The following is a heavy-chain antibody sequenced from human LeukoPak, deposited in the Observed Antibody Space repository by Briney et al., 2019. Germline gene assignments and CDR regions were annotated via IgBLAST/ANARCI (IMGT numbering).Heavy chain of an antibody. J-gene: IGHJ6*02. CDR3: ARGERRFLEWLSTSYYYYYGMDV. Sequence: GASVNVSCKASGGTFSSYAISWVRQAPGQGLEWMGGIIPIFGTANYAQKFQGRVTITADESTSTAYMELSSLRSEDTAVYYCARGERRFLEWLSTSYYYYYGMDVWGQGTTVTVSS. D-gene: IGHD3-3*01. CDR2: IIPIFGTA. V-gene: IGHV1-69*13. CDR1: GGTFSSYA.